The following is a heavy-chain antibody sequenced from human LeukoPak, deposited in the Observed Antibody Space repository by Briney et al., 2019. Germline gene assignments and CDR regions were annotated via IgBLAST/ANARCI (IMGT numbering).Heavy chain of an antibody. V-gene: IGHV1-2*02. CDR2: INPNSGGT. Sequence: GASVKVSCKASGYTFTGYYMHWVRQAPGQGLEWMGWINPNSGGTNYAQKFQGRVTMTRDTSISTAYMELSRLRSDDTAVYYCARVRDERTYYDFWSGNDAFDIWGQGTMVTVSS. D-gene: IGHD3-3*01. J-gene: IGHJ3*02. CDR3: ARVRDERTYYDFWSGNDAFDI. CDR1: GYTFTGYY.